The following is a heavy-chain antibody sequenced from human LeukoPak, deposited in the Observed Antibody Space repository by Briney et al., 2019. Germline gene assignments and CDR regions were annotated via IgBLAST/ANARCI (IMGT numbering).Heavy chain of an antibody. CDR3: ARRGDGGRSFDY. D-gene: IGHD4-23*01. J-gene: IGHJ4*02. CDR2: IYVDGGT. CDR1: GFTVSSNY. V-gene: IGHV3-53*01. Sequence: GGSLRLSCAASGFTVSSNYMNWVRQAPGKGLEWVSLIYVDGGTYYADSVKGRFTISRDNSKNTLYLQVNSLRAEDTAVYYCARRGDGGRSFDYWGQGTLVTVSS.